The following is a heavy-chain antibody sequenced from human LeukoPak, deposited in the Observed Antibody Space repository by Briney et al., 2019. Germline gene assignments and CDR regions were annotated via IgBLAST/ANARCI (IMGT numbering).Heavy chain of an antibody. V-gene: IGHV3-23*01. CDR1: GFTFSSYA. Sequence: PGGSLRLSCAASGFTFSSYAMSWVRQAPGEGLEWVSAISGSGGSTYYADSVKGRFTISRDNSKNTLYLQMNSLRAEDTAVYYCAKLPGGYSSGWYVDYWGQGTLVTVSS. D-gene: IGHD6-19*01. CDR2: ISGSGGST. CDR3: AKLPGGYSSGWYVDY. J-gene: IGHJ4*02.